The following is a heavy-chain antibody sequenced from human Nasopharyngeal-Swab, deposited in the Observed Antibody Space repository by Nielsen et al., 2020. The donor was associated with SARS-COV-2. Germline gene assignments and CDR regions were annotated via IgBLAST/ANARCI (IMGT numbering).Heavy chain of an antibody. J-gene: IGHJ3*02. CDR2: IGTAGDT. CDR1: GFTFSSYD. V-gene: IGHV3-13*01. CDR3: AKDQSRNFYYYDSSGKNAFDI. Sequence: GGSLRLSCAASGFTFSSYDMHWVRQATGKGLEWVSAIGTAGDTYYADSVKGRFTISRDNSKNTLYLQMNSLRAEDTAVYYCAKDQSRNFYYYDSSGKNAFDIWGQGTMVTVSS. D-gene: IGHD3-22*01.